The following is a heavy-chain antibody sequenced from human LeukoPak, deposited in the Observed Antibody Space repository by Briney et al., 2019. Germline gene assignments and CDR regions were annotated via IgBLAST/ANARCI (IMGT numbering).Heavy chain of an antibody. V-gene: IGHV1-18*01. CDR2: ISAYNGNT. D-gene: IGHD3-10*01. CDR1: GYTFTSYG. CDR3: ARDLNALLWFGESLDY. Sequence: GASVKVSCKASGYTFTSYGISWVRQAPGQGLEWMGWISAYNGNTNYAQKLQGRVTMTTDTSTSTAYMELRSLRSDDTAVYYCARDLNALLWFGESLDYWGQGTLVTVSS. J-gene: IGHJ4*02.